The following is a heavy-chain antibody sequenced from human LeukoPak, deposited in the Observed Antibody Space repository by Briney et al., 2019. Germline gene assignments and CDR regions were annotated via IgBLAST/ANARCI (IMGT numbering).Heavy chain of an antibody. Sequence: GGSLRLSCAASGFTFSGSAMHWVRQASGKGLEWVGRIRSKANSYATAYAASVKGRFTISRDDSKNTAHLQMNSLKTEDTAVYYCTRHDGDPPYYFDYWGQGTLVTVSS. CDR3: TRHDGDPPYYFDY. CDR2: IRSKANSYAT. CDR1: GFTFSGSA. D-gene: IGHD4-17*01. J-gene: IGHJ4*02. V-gene: IGHV3-73*01.